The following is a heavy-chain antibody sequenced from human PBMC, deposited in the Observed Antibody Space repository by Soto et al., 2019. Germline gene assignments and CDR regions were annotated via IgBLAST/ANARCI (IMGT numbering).Heavy chain of an antibody. V-gene: IGHV4-38-2*01. CDR1: VEPMTGGYY. CDR3: ARGCYYFDV. J-gene: IGHJ4*02. Sequence: SETLSLTCDVSVEPMTGGYYWGWIRQSPGKGLEWIGSIYYGATTYYNPSLRSRLAISIDTSKNQFSLRLSSVTAAETALYYRARGCYYFDVWGKGSLVT. CDR2: IYYGATT.